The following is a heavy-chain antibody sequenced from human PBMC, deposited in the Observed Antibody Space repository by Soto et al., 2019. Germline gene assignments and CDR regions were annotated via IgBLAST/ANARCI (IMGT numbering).Heavy chain of an antibody. CDR3: AREISGSYYGRQTYYFDY. J-gene: IGHJ4*02. Sequence: EVQLVETGGGLIQPGGSLRLSCAASGFTVSSNYMSWVRQAPGKGLEWVSVIYSGGSTYYADSVKGRFTISRDNSKNTLYLQMNSLRAEDTAVYYCAREISGSYYGRQTYYFDYWGQGTLVTVSS. D-gene: IGHD1-26*01. CDR2: IYSGGST. CDR1: GFTVSSNY. V-gene: IGHV3-53*02.